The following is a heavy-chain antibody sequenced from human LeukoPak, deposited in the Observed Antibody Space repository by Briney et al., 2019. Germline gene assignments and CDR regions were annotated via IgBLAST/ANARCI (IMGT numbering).Heavy chain of an antibody. CDR3: ANVYYYGSGSYESRYFDY. CDR2: ISASGGTT. D-gene: IGHD3-10*01. J-gene: IGHJ4*02. Sequence: GGSLRLSCAASGFSFSSYAMIWVRQAPGKGLEWVSAISASGGTTYYADSVKGRFTISRDNSKNTLYLQMNSLRAEDTAVYFCANVYYYGSGSYESRYFDYWGQGTLVTVSS. V-gene: IGHV3-23*01. CDR1: GFSFSSYA.